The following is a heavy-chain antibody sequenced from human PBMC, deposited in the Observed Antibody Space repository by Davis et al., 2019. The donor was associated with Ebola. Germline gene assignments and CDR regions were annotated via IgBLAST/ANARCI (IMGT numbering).Heavy chain of an antibody. J-gene: IGHJ6*02. CDR3: AREEDSIAGGSLIYYYYGMDV. CDR1: GFTFSSYW. CDR2: IKQDGSEK. Sequence: PGGSLRLSCAASGFTFSSYWMSWVRQAPGKGLEWVANIKQDGSEKYYVDSVKGRFTISRDNSKNTLYLQMNSLRAEDTAVYYCAREEDSIAGGSLIYYYYGMDVWGQGTTVTVSS. D-gene: IGHD6-6*01. V-gene: IGHV3-7*01.